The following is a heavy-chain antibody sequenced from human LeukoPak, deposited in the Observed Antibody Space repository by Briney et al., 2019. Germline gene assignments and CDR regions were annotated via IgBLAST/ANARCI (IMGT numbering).Heavy chain of an antibody. D-gene: IGHD3-10*01. J-gene: IGHJ6*03. CDR3: ARGFPYGSGSYYLGYYYYYYMDV. V-gene: IGHV1-8*03. CDR2: MNPNSGNT. Sequence: ASVKVSCKASGYTFTSYDINWVRQATGQGLEWMGWMNPNSGNTGYAQKFQGRVTITRNTSISTAYMELSSLRSEDTAVYYCARGFPYGSGSYYLGYYYYYYMDVWGKGTTVTVSS. CDR1: GYTFTSYD.